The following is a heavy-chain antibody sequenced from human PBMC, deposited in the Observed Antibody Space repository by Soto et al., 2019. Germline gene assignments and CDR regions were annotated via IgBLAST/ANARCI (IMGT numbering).Heavy chain of an antibody. CDR2: TRNRANSYAT. J-gene: IGHJ4*02. V-gene: IGHV3-72*01. CDR1: GLSFSDHY. D-gene: IGHD3-10*01. CDR3: ASSWFGVSKYFDY. Sequence: EVQLVESGGGFVQPGGSLRLSCAASGLSFSDHYMDWVRQAPGRGLEWVGRTRNRANSYATEYAASVEGRFTISREDSKNSLYLQMNSLKIEDTAVYYCASSWFGVSKYFDYWGQGILVTVSS.